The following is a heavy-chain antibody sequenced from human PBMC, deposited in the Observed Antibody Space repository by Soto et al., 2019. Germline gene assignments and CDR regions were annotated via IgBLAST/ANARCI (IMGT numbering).Heavy chain of an antibody. Sequence: QVQLVESGGGVVQPGKSLRLACEASGFAFNNYVMQWVRQAPGKGLEWVAVVFSDGADKYYGDSVKGRFTISRDNSNNTLFLQMNSLTTEDTAVYYCARPTNYLLGAFDIWGQGTMVTVSS. J-gene: IGHJ3*02. CDR2: VFSDGADK. CDR3: ARPTNYLLGAFDI. V-gene: IGHV3-30-3*01. CDR1: GFAFNNYV. D-gene: IGHD2-8*01.